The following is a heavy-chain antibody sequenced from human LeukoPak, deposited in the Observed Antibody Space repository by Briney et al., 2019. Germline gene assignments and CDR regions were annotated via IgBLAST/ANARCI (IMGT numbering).Heavy chain of an antibody. D-gene: IGHD6-13*01. V-gene: IGHV4-38-2*02. CDR2: IYNSGTT. CDR3: ARVGRDSSSWYYAFDI. J-gene: IGHJ3*02. Sequence: SETLSLTCTVSGYSISSGYYWGWIRQPPGKGLEWIGSIYNSGTTYYNPSLKSRVTISVDTSKNQFSLKLSSVTAADTAVYYCARVGRDSSSWYYAFDIWGQGTMVTVSS. CDR1: GYSISSGYY.